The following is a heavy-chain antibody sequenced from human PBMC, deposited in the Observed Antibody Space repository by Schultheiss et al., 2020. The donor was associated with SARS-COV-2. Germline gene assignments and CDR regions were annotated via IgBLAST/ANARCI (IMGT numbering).Heavy chain of an antibody. V-gene: IGHV3-48*04. CDR2: ISSSSSTI. CDR1: GFTFSTYN. CDR3: ARDSCSSTSCYPYWYFDL. Sequence: GGSLRLSCAASGFTFSTYNMNWVRQAPGKGLEWVSYISSSSSTIYYADSVKGRFTISRDNAKNSLYLQMNSLRAEDTAVYYCARDSCSSTSCYPYWYFDLWGRGTLVTVSS. D-gene: IGHD2-2*01. J-gene: IGHJ2*01.